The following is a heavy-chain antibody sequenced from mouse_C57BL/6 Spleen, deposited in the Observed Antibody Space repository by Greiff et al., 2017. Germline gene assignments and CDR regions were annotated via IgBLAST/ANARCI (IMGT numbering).Heavy chain of an antibody. Sequence: EVQLQQSGPELVKPGASVKISCKASGYTFTDYYMNWVKQSHGKSLEWIGDINPNNGGTSYNQKFKGKATLTVDKSSSTAYMELRSLTSEDSAVYYCEASSPWFAYWGQGTLVTVSA. CDR1: GYTFTDYY. CDR2: INPNNGGT. V-gene: IGHV1-26*01. D-gene: IGHD6-1*01. CDR3: EASSPWFAY. J-gene: IGHJ3*01.